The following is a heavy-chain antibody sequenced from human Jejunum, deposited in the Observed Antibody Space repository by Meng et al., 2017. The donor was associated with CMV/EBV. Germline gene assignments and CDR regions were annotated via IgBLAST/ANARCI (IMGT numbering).Heavy chain of an antibody. D-gene: IGHD3-10*01. CDR3: ARDFTIVRGLIDY. V-gene: IGHV4-4*02. CDR2: IYHSGST. CDR1: GDSISSTYW. J-gene: IGHJ4*02. Sequence: VSGDSISSTYWWSGVRQPPGKGLEWIGEIYHSGSTNYNPSLKSRVTISVDKSKNQFSLNLSSVTAADTAVYYCARDFTIVRGLIDYWGQGTLVTVSS.